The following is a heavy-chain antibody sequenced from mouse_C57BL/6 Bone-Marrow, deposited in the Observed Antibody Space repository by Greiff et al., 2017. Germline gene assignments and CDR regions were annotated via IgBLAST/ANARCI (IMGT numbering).Heavy chain of an antibody. CDR2: ISDGGSYT. J-gene: IGHJ4*01. V-gene: IGHV5-4*01. Sequence: EVHLVESGGGLVKPGGSLKLSCAASGFNFSSYAMSWVRQTPEKRLEWVATISDGGSYTYYPDNVKGRFTISRDNAKNNLYLQMSHLKSEDTAMYYCAREVITTVVANYAMDYWGQGTSVTVSS. D-gene: IGHD1-1*01. CDR1: GFNFSSYA. CDR3: AREVITTVVANYAMDY.